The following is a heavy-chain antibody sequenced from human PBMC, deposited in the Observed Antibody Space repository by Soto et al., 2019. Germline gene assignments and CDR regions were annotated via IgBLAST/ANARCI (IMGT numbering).Heavy chain of an antibody. Sequence: QVQLVQSGAEVKKPGASVKVSCKASGYTFTGYYMHWVRQAPGQGLEWMGWINPNSGGTNYAQKFQGWVTMTRDTSISTADMELSRLRSHDTAMYYCARGGFTMVRGVTSLWYWGQGTLVTVSS. CDR3: ARGGFTMVRGVTSLWY. CDR2: INPNSGGT. D-gene: IGHD3-10*01. V-gene: IGHV1-2*04. J-gene: IGHJ4*02. CDR1: GYTFTGYY.